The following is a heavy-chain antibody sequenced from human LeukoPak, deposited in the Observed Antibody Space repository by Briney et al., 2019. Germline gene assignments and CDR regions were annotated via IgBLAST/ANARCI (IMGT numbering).Heavy chain of an antibody. CDR1: GLTVSSNY. J-gene: IGHJ4*02. V-gene: IGHV3-66*01. CDR3: AKDRGYCSSASCYAGHFDY. Sequence: GGSLRLSCAASGLTVSSNYMSWVRQAPGKGLEWVSVIYSGGSTYYADSVKGRFTISRDNSKNTLYLQMNSLRAEDTAVYYCAKDRGYCSSASCYAGHFDYWGQGTLVTVSS. D-gene: IGHD2-2*01. CDR2: IYSGGST.